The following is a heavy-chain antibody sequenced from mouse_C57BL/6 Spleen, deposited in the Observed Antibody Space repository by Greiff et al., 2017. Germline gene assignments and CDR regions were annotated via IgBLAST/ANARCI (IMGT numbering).Heavy chain of an antibody. D-gene: IGHD1-1*01. CDR1: GFTFSDYG. J-gene: IGHJ4*01. CDR2: ISSGSSTI. CDR3: ARLAELPYAMDY. Sequence: EVKLVESGGGLVKPGGSLKLSCAASGFTFSDYGMHWVRQAPEKGLEWVAYISSGSSTIYYADTVKGRFTISRDNAKNTLFLQMTSLRSDDTAMYYCARLAELPYAMDYWGQGTSVTVSS. V-gene: IGHV5-17*01.